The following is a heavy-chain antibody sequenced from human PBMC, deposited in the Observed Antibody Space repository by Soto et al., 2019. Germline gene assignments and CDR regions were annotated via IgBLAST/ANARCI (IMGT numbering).Heavy chain of an antibody. Sequence: GASVKVSCKASGYTFTSYGISWVRQAPGQGLEWMGWISAYNGNTNYAQKLQGRVTMTTDTSTSTAYMELRSLRSDDTAVYYCARDGASGYAYNWFDPWGQGXLVTVYS. CDR3: ARDGASGYAYNWFDP. V-gene: IGHV1-18*01. CDR2: ISAYNGNT. CDR1: GYTFTSYG. D-gene: IGHD3-22*01. J-gene: IGHJ5*02.